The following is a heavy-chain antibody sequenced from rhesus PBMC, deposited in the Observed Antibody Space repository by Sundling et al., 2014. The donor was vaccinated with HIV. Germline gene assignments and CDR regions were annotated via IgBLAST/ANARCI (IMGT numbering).Heavy chain of an antibody. D-gene: IGHD5-42*01. CDR1: GGSFNNYF. V-gene: IGHV4-173*01. Sequence: QVQLQESGPGLVRPSEALSLTCVVSGGSFNNYFWGWIRQPPGKGLEWIGYITDRGRTDYNPSLKSRVTISRDTSKNQVSLNLRSVTAADTAVYYCAGVGYSPLGFGYWGQGVLVTVSS. J-gene: IGHJ4*01. CDR3: AGVGYSPLGFGY. CDR2: ITDRGRT.